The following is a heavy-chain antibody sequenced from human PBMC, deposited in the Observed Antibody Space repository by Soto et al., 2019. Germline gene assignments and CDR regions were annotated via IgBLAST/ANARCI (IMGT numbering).Heavy chain of an antibody. CDR2: IYWDDDE. D-gene: IGHD3-10*01. V-gene: IGHV2-5*02. CDR3: VRNWRYYGGDYYYGMDA. J-gene: IGHJ6*02. CDR1: GFSLNTGGVG. Sequence: ITLKESGPTLVKPTQTLTLTCTFSGFSLNTGGVGVGWVRQPRGKAMEWLALIYWDDDERYRPSLRSRLNITXDXTXNQXVLTMTNMDPEDTATYYCVRNWRYYGGDYYYGMDAWGQGTTVTVSS.